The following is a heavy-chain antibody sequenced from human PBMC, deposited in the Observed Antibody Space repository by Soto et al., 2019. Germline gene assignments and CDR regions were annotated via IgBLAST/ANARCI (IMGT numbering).Heavy chain of an antibody. J-gene: IGHJ4*02. D-gene: IGHD1-1*01. Sequence: EVQLVESGGGLVKPGGSLRLSCAASGFTFSSYNMNWSRQAPGKGREWVSSISSRSTYIFYADSVKGRFTISRDNAKNSLYLQMHSLRAEDTAVYYCASLGALEPIDSWGQGALVIVSS. CDR2: ISSRSTYI. CDR1: GFTFSSYN. V-gene: IGHV3-21*01. CDR3: ASLGALEPIDS.